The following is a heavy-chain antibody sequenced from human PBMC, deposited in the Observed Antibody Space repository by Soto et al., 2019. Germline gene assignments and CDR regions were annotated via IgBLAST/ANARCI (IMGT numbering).Heavy chain of an antibody. CDR3: GRLGNYYYYMDV. CDR1: GFTFSSYA. D-gene: IGHD3-16*01. Sequence: GGSLRLSCAASGFTFSSYAMSWVRQAPGKGLEWVSAISGSGGSTYYADSVKGRFTISRDNSKNTLYLQMNSLRAEDTAVYYCGRLGNYYYYMDVWGKGTKVTVSS. J-gene: IGHJ6*03. CDR2: ISGSGGST. V-gene: IGHV3-23*01.